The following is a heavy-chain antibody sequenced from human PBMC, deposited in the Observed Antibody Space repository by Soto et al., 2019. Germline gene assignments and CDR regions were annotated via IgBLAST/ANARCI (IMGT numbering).Heavy chain of an antibody. J-gene: IGHJ5*02. CDR3: AKELVPNYDLWSVRLDP. Sequence: EVQLLESGGTLVQPGESLRLSCTASGFTFSTYAINWVRQAPGKGLEWVSLISGDGRNTYYADSVKGRFAISRDNSKNTVYLQMNRLRVDDTAVYYCAKELVPNYDLWSVRLDPWGPGTLVTVSS. V-gene: IGHV3-23*01. CDR1: GFTFSTYA. D-gene: IGHD3-3*01. CDR2: ISGDGRNT.